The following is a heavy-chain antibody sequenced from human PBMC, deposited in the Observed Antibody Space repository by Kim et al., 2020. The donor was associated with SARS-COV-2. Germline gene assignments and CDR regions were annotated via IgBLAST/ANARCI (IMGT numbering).Heavy chain of an antibody. J-gene: IGHJ5*02. Sequence: GGSLRLSCAASGFTFSDYWMTWVRQAPGKGLEWVANIKSDGSEKHYVDSVRGRFTISRDNAKNSLFLQMNSLRAEDTAVYYCVRQTGRDDLWGQGTLVT. CDR2: IKSDGSEK. CDR3: VRQTGRDDL. CDR1: GFTFSDYW. V-gene: IGHV3-7*05.